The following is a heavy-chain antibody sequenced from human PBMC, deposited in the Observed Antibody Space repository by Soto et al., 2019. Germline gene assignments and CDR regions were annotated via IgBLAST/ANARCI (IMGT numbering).Heavy chain of an antibody. D-gene: IGHD3-22*01. CDR1: GFTFSSYG. V-gene: IGHV3-30*03. CDR3: ALFPASSGSNYFDY. CDR2: ISYDGSNK. Sequence: LRLSCAASGFTFSSYGMHWVRQAPGKGLEWVAVISYDGSNKYYADSVKGRFTISRDNSKNTLYLQMNSLRAEDTAVYYCALFPASSGSNYFDYWGQGTLVTVSS. J-gene: IGHJ4*02.